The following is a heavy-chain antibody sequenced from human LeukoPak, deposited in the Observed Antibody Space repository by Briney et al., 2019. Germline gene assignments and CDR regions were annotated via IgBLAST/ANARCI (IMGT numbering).Heavy chain of an antibody. V-gene: IGHV3-21*01. D-gene: IGHD6-13*01. CDR1: GFTFSSYS. J-gene: IGHJ4*02. CDR2: ISSSSSYI. Sequence: GGSLRLSCAASGFTFSSYSMNWVRQAPGKGLEWVSSISSSSSYIYYADSVKGRFTISRDNAKNSLYLQMNSLRAEDTAVYYCARAPHIAAAADYWGQGTLVTVSS. CDR3: ARAPHIAAAADY.